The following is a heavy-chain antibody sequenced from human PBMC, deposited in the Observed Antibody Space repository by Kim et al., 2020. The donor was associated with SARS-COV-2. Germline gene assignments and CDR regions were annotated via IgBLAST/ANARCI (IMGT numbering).Heavy chain of an antibody. D-gene: IGHD1-26*01. CDR1: GFTFSSYS. CDR2: ISSSSSYI. V-gene: IGHV3-21*04. Sequence: GGSLRLSCAASGFTFSSYSMNWVRQAPGKGLEWVSSISSSSSYIYYADSVKGRFTISRDNAKNSLYLQMNSLRAEDTAVYYCARWGGSYAYYFDYWGQGTLVTVSS. J-gene: IGHJ4*02. CDR3: ARWGGSYAYYFDY.